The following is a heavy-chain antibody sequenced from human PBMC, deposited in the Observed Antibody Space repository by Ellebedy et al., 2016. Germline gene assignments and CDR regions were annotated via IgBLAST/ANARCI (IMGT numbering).Heavy chain of an antibody. CDR3: GRVLSEWETSGDY. Sequence: ASVKVSCKASGYTFTSYGISWVRQAPGQGFEWMGWISTYNDNTNYAQKVQGRVTMTTDTSTTTAYMELRTLRSDDTAVDYCGRVLSEWETSGDYWGQGTLVTVSS. CDR2: ISTYNDNT. J-gene: IGHJ4*02. V-gene: IGHV1-18*04. CDR1: GYTFTSYG. D-gene: IGHD1-26*01.